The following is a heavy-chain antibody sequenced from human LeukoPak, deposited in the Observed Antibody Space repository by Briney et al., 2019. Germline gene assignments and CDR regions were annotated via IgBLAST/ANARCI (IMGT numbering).Heavy chain of an antibody. V-gene: IGHV4-61*02. CDR3: ARSKHPSPLLY. D-gene: IGHD2/OR15-2a*01. Sequence: PSETLSLTCTVSGGSISSGSYYWSWIRQPAGKGLEWIGRIYTSGSTNYNPSLKSRVTISVDTSKNQFSLKLSSVTAADTAVYYCARSKHPSPLLYWGQGTLVTVSS. CDR1: GGSISSGSYY. CDR2: IYTSGST. J-gene: IGHJ4*02.